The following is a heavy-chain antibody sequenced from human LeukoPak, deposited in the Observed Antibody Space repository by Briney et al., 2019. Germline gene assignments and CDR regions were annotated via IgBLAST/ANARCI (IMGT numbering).Heavy chain of an antibody. D-gene: IGHD3-22*01. Sequence: PSETLSLTCTVSGGSISSYYWSWIRQPAGKGLEWIGRIYTSGSTNYNPSLKSRVTISVDTSKNQFSLKLSSVTAADTAVYYCARGRVTMIVVVKARNWFDPWGQGTLVTVSS. CDR1: GGSISSYY. CDR2: IYTSGST. J-gene: IGHJ5*02. CDR3: ARGRVTMIVVVKARNWFDP. V-gene: IGHV4-4*07.